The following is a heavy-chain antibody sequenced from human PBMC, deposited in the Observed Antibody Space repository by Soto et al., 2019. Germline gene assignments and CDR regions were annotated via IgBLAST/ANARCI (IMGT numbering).Heavy chain of an antibody. Sequence: DVQLVASGGGLIQPGGSLRLSCAALGLTVRGKKYITWVRQAPGKGLEWVSALYDVDGTYYADSAKGRFTISRDNSNNIIYLQMKCLGPDDTAVYYCASWLEREHADDMWCLGTMVTVSS. CDR2: LYDVDGT. CDR3: ASWLEREHADDM. CDR1: GLTVRGKKY. V-gene: IGHV3-53*01. D-gene: IGHD1-1*01. J-gene: IGHJ3*02.